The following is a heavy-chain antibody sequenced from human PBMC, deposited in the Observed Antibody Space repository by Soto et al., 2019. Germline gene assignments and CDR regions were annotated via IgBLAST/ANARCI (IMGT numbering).Heavy chain of an antibody. CDR1: GGSVSSGNYY. V-gene: IGHV4-61*01. CDR2: FYYTGSI. Sequence: ETLSLTCTVSGGSVSSGNYYWSWIRQPPGKGLEWIGYFYYTGSINYNPSLKSRVTIFIDASKNQFSLTLYSVTAADTAVYNCARXXXYXXXTNYSXFEYWGQGTLVXVSS. CDR3: ARXXXYXXXTNYSXFEY. J-gene: IGHJ4*02. D-gene: IGHD2-8*01.